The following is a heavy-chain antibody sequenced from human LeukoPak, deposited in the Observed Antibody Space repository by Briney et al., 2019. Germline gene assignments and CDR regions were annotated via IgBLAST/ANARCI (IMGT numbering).Heavy chain of an antibody. D-gene: IGHD2-2*01. CDR2: IYTSGST. Sequence: SQTLSLTCTVSGGSISSGSYYWSWIRQPAGKGLEWIGRIYTSGSTNYNPSLKSRVTISVDTSKNQFSLKLSSVTAADTAVYYCAREALWDIVVVPAAIPDYWGQGTLVTVSS. CDR3: AREALWDIVVVPAAIPDY. CDR1: GGSISSGSYY. J-gene: IGHJ4*02. V-gene: IGHV4-61*02.